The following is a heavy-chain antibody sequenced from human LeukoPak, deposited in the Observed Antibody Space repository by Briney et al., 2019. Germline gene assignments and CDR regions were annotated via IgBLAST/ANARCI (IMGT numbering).Heavy chain of an antibody. CDR1: GGSISSYY. Sequence: SEXLSLTXXVSGGSISSYYWSWIRQPPGKGLEWVGYIYYSGSTNYNPSLKSRVTISVDTSKNQFSLKLSSVTAADTAVYYCARARQHYDFWSGYEGYYGMDVWGQGTTVTVSS. CDR2: IYYSGST. V-gene: IGHV4-59*01. D-gene: IGHD3-3*01. J-gene: IGHJ6*02. CDR3: ARARQHYDFWSGYEGYYGMDV.